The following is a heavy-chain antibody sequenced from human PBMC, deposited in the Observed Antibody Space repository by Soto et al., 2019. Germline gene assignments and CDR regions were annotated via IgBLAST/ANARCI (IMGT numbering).Heavy chain of an antibody. CDR3: ARCIAGASTGYYYYCMDV. V-gene: IGHV1-69*13. D-gene: IGHD6-13*01. CDR1: GGTFSNYA. CDR2: FIPVFGTA. Sequence: SVKVSCKASGGTFSNYAISWVRQAPGQGLEWMGGFIPVFGTANYAQKFQGRVTITADESTSTAYMELSSQRSEDTAVYYCARCIAGASTGYYYYCMDVWGQGTTVTVSS. J-gene: IGHJ6*02.